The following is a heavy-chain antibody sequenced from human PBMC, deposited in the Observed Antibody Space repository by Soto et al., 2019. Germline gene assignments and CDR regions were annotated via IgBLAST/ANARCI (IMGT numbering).Heavy chain of an antibody. D-gene: IGHD3-10*01. Sequence: EVQLLESGGGLVQPGGSLRLSCAASGFSFSSYAMSWVRQAPGKGPEGASSMSAGGGSIYHADSVKGRFTISRDNSKNTLYLQMNSLRAEDTAVYYCAKDCYGSGTDYFYGMDVRGQGTTVTVSS. V-gene: IGHV3-23*01. CDR3: AKDCYGSGTDYFYGMDV. CDR2: MSAGGGSI. CDR1: GFSFSSYA. J-gene: IGHJ6*02.